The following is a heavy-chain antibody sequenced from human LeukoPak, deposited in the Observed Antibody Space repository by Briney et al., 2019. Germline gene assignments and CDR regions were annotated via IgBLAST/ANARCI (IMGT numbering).Heavy chain of an antibody. J-gene: IGHJ4*02. D-gene: IGHD3-22*01. V-gene: IGHV3-64*01. CDR2: ISNNGGST. CDR1: GFTFSNYT. Sequence: GGSLRLSCAASGFTFSNYTMHWVRQAPGKGLEYISAISNNGGSTYYANSMKGRFSISRDNSKNTLYLQMRSLRAEDMALYYCARGISMILVPTSFDYWGQGTLVAVSS. CDR3: ARGISMILVPTSFDY.